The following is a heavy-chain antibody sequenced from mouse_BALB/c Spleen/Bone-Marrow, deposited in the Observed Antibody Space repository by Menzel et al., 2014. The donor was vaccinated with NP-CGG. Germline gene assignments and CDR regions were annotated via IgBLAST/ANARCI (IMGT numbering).Heavy chain of an antibody. V-gene: IGHV5-17*02. CDR1: GFTSSSFG. CDR2: ISSGSSTI. Sequence: EVQGVESGGGLVQPGGSRKLSCAAFGFTSSSFGMHWVRQAPERGLEWVAYISSGSSTIFYADTVKGRFTISRDNPKNTLFLQMASLRSEDTAMYYCTRGGNWEDFDYWGQGTTLTVSS. J-gene: IGHJ2*01. CDR3: TRGGNWEDFDY. D-gene: IGHD4-1*01.